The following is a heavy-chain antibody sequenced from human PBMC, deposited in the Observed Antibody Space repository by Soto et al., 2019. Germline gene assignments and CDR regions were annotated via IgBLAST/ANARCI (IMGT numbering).Heavy chain of an antibody. Sequence: EVQLLESGGGLVQPGGSLRLSCAASGFTFSNYALTWVRQAPGKGLEWVSNISTSGGNTDYADSVRGRFTISRDNCKNTVYLQMNSLRGEDTAIYYCAKERAARGIDYWGQGTLVTVSS. D-gene: IGHD6-6*01. CDR2: ISTSGGNT. J-gene: IGHJ4*02. CDR1: GFTFSNYA. V-gene: IGHV3-23*01. CDR3: AKERAARGIDY.